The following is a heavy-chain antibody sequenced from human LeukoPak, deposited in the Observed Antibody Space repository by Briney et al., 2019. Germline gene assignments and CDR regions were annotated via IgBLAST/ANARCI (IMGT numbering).Heavy chain of an antibody. V-gene: IGHV3-23*01. CDR2: ISGSGGST. CDR1: GFTFSSYA. Sequence: GGSLRLSCAASGFTFSSYAMSWVRLAPGKGLEWVSGISGSGGSTYYADSVKGRFTISRDNSKNTLYLQMNSLRAEDSAVYYCAKFPSYQYYYYYMNVWGKGTTVTVSS. J-gene: IGHJ6*03. CDR3: AKFPSYQYYYYYMNV.